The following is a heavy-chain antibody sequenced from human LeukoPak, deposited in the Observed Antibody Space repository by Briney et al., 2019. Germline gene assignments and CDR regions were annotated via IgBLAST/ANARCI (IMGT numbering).Heavy chain of an antibody. CDR1: GFKFDDYG. D-gene: IGHD5-12*01. J-gene: IGHJ4*02. CDR2: INWNGGRT. CDR3: ARGPSGYHNT. Sequence: GGSLRLSCAASGFKFDDYGMSWVRQAPGKGLEWVSGINWNGGRTGYADSVKGRFTISRDNAKNSLYLQMNSLRAEDTAVCYCARGPSGYHNTGGQGTLVTVSS. V-gene: IGHV3-20*04.